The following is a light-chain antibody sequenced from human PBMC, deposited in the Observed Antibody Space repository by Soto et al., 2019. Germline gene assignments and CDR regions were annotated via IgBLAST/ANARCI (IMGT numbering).Light chain of an antibody. V-gene: IGLV2-14*01. CDR1: GSDIGNYNY. CDR2: GVS. CDR3: SSYTSYTTLWV. J-gene: IGLJ3*02. Sequence: QSVLTQPASVSGSPGQSITISCTGTGSDIGNYNYVSWYQQHPGKAPKLMIYGVSNRPSGVSNRFSGSKSGNAASLTISGRQAEDEADYYCSSYTSYTTLWVFGGGTQLTVL.